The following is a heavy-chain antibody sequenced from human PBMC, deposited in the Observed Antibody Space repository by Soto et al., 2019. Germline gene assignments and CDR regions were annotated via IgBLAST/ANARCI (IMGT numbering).Heavy chain of an antibody. CDR1: GWSFSGYY. CDR2: INHSGST. Sequence: XETLSLTCAVDGWSFSGYYWSWIRQPPGKGLEWIGEINHSGSTNYNPSLKSRVTISVDTSKNQFSLKLSSVTAADTAVYYCARGSYDSSGYYYDYWGQGTLVTVSS. V-gene: IGHV4-34*01. CDR3: ARGSYDSSGYYYDY. J-gene: IGHJ4*02. D-gene: IGHD3-22*01.